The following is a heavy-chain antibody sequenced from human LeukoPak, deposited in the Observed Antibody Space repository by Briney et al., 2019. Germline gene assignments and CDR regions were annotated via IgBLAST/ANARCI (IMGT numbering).Heavy chain of an antibody. CDR3: AELGITMIGGV. V-gene: IGHV3-48*03. J-gene: IGHJ6*04. Sequence: GGSLRLSCAASGFTFSSYEMNWVRQAPGKGLRWVSYISSSGSTIYYADSVKGRFTISRDNAKNSLYLQMNSLRAEDTAVYYCAELGITMIGGVWGKGTTVTISS. D-gene: IGHD3-10*02. CDR2: ISSSGSTI. CDR1: GFTFSSYE.